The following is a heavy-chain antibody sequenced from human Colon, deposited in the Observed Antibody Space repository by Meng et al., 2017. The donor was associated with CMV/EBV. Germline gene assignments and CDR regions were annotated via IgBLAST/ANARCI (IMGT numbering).Heavy chain of an antibody. CDR3: ARGLGHASNNSLDY. V-gene: IGHV4-59*11. J-gene: IGHJ4*02. Sequence: GSLRLSCTVSGDSIRSHYWSWTRQPPGKGLEWMGYIYYSGSATYSPSLRSRITISVDTSKNQFSLNLRSVTAADTAMYFCARGLGHASNNSLDYWGQGTLVTVSS. CDR1: GDSIRSHY. CDR2: IYYSGSA. D-gene: IGHD1-1*01.